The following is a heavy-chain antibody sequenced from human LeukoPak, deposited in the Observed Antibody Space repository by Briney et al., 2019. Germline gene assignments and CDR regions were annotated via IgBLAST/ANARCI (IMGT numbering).Heavy chain of an antibody. V-gene: IGHV1-2*02. CDR1: GYTFTGYY. CDR2: INPNSGGT. Sequence: ASVTVSCKASGYTFTGYYMHWVRQAPGQGLEWMGWINPNSGGTNYAQKFQGRVTMTRDTSISTAYMELSRLRSDDTAVYYCARVSYYYDSSGIQYFDYWGQGTLVTVSS. J-gene: IGHJ4*02. D-gene: IGHD3-22*01. CDR3: ARVSYYYDSSGIQYFDY.